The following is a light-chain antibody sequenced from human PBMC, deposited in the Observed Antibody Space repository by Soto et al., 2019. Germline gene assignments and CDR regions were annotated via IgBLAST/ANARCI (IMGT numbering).Light chain of an antibody. CDR3: HSRA. CDR2: GAS. CDR1: QSVSSSF. J-gene: IGKJ5*01. V-gene: IGKV3-20*01. Sequence: EIFLAQDPGAPALSPGERATPSCRASQSVSSSFLAWYQQRPGQAPRLLIYGASSRATGIPDRFSGSGSGTDFTLTISRLEPEDFATYFCHSRAFGQGTLLEI.